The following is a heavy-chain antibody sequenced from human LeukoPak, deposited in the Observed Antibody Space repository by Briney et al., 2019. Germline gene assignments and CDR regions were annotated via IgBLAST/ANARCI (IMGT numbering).Heavy chain of an antibody. Sequence: ASVKVSCKASGYTFSDYYMHWVRQAPGQGLEWMGWINPNSGGTNYAQKFQGRVTMTRDTSISTAYMEPSSLRSEDTAVYYCASSRGIYGDYVYWFDPWGQGTLVTVSS. CDR1: GYTFSDYY. V-gene: IGHV1-2*02. CDR2: INPNSGGT. D-gene: IGHD4-17*01. J-gene: IGHJ5*02. CDR3: ASSRGIYGDYVYWFDP.